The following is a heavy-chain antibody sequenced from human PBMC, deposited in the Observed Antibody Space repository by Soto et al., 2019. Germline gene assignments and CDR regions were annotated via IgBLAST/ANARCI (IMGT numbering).Heavy chain of an antibody. CDR2: IYYSGST. CDR3: ARLRSFSWVYYFDY. Sequence: ETRCRSWTVSGGSISSSSYYRGWIRQPTGKGLEWLGSIYYSGSTYYNPSLKSRVTISVDTSKNQFSLKLSSVTAADTAVYYCARLRSFSWVYYFDYWGQGTLVTSPQ. J-gene: IGHJ4*02. CDR1: GGSISSSSYY. D-gene: IGHD2-15*01. V-gene: IGHV4-39*01.